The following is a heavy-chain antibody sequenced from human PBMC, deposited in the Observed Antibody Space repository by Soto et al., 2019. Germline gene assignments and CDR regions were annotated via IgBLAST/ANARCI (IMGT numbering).Heavy chain of an antibody. CDR3: ARHGGGIASWFDN. CDR1: GDSIRSYY. CDR2: MYHSGST. J-gene: IGHJ4*02. V-gene: IGHV4-59*08. D-gene: IGHD3-16*02. Sequence: QVQLQESGPGLVKPSETLSLTCTVSGDSIRSYYWSWIRQPPGKGLEWIGHMYHSGSTNYNPSLKSRLTILVDTSKNQFSLNLNSVTAADTAVYYGARHGGGIASWFDNWGQGTLVTVSS.